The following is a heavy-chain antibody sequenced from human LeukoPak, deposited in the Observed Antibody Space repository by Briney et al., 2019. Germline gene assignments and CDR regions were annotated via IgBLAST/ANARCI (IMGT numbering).Heavy chain of an antibody. J-gene: IGHJ5*02. V-gene: IGHV1-8*03. D-gene: IGHD2-21*01. Sequence: ASVKVSCKASGYTFTSYDINWVRQATGQGLEWMGWMNPNSGNTGYAQKFQGRVSITRNTSISTAYMELSSLRSEDTAVYYCARDLRVFLFDPWGQGTLVTVSS. CDR1: GYTFTSYD. CDR2: MNPNSGNT. CDR3: ARDLRVFLFDP.